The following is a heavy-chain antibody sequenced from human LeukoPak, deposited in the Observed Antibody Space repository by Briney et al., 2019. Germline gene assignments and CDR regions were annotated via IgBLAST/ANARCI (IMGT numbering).Heavy chain of an antibody. J-gene: IGHJ4*02. V-gene: IGHV4-39*07. D-gene: IGHD6-13*01. CDR1: GGSISSSSYY. CDR3: TRDRPGGSSLDY. Sequence: SETLSLTCTVSGGSISSSSYYWGWIRQPPRKGLEWIGSIYYSGSTYYNPSLKSRVTISVDTSKNQFSLKLSSVTAADTAVYYCTRDRPGGSSLDYWGQGTLVTVSS. CDR2: IYYSGST.